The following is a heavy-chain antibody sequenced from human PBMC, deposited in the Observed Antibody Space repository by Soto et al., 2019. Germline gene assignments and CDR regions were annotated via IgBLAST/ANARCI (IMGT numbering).Heavy chain of an antibody. CDR3: ARETHFIDY. CDR1: GFTFSSYA. Sequence: EQLLESGGDLVQPGGFLRLSCAASGFTFSSYAMNWVRQAPGKGLEWVSYISSTGTSMDYADSVKGRFTISRDNAKNSLHLQLNSLRDEDTAVYYCARETHFIDYWGQGTLVSVSA. CDR2: ISSTGTSM. V-gene: IGHV3-48*02. J-gene: IGHJ4*02.